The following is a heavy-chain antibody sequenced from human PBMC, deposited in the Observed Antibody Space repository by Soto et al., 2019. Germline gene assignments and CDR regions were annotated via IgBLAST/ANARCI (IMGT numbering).Heavy chain of an antibody. CDR1: GGTFSSDA. J-gene: IGHJ4*02. CDR3: ARASGYVSGWYHDY. D-gene: IGHD6-19*01. CDR2: LIPILGTA. Sequence: GXSVKVSCKASGGTFSSDAVSWVRQAPGQGLEWMGGLIPILGTAHYAQKFQGRVTITADESTNTAYMELSSLRSDDTAVYYCARASGYVSGWYHDYWGQGTRVTVS. V-gene: IGHV1-69*13.